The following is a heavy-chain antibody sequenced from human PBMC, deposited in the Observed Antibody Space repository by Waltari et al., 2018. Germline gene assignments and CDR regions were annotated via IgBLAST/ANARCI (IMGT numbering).Heavy chain of an antibody. D-gene: IGHD3-22*01. CDR2: ISGSGGST. Sequence: EVQLLESGGGLVQPGGYLRLSCAASGFTFSSYDMSWVRQATGKGLEWVSAISGSGGSTYYPDSVNARFTISRDNSKNTLYLKMNCLRAEDTALYYCARGGKYYDSSGYSAVYYYYGMDVWGQGTTVTVSS. CDR3: ARGGKYYDSSGYSAVYYYYGMDV. V-gene: IGHV3-23*01. J-gene: IGHJ6*02. CDR1: GFTFSSYD.